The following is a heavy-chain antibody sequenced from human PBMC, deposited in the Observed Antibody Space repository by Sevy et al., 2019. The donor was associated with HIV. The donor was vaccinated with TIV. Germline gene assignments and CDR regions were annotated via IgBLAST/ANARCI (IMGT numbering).Heavy chain of an antibody. Sequence: GGSLRLSCADSGFTFSSYAMNWVRQAPGKGLEWVAVISYDGTNEYYADSVKGRFTISRDNSKNSLYLQMNGLRAEDTAVYYCARVDGFYPGEFDHWGQGTLVTVSS. CDR3: ARVDGFYPGEFDH. V-gene: IGHV3-30*04. D-gene: IGHD1-26*01. CDR2: ISYDGTNE. J-gene: IGHJ4*02. CDR1: GFTFSSYA.